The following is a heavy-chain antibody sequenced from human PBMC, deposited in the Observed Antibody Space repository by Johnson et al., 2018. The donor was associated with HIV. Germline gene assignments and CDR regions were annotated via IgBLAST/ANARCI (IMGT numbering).Heavy chain of an antibody. Sequence: QVQLVESGGGVVQPGRSLRLSCAASGFTFSSYAMHWVRQAPGKGLEWVAFIRYDGSNKYYAESVQGRFNISRDNPKNTLYLQMDSLRIEDTAIYYCAKCPSPTSPRAFDIWGQGTMVTVSS. V-gene: IGHV3-30*02. CDR3: AKCPSPTSPRAFDI. CDR1: GFTFSSYA. CDR2: IRYDGSNK. D-gene: IGHD6-6*01. J-gene: IGHJ3*02.